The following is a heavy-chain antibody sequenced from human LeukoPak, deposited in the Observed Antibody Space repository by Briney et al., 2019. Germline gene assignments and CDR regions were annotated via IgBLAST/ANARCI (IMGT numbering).Heavy chain of an antibody. D-gene: IGHD2-15*01. CDR1: GFTFSTYE. CDR3: ARARYCSGGNCYRSFDY. Sequence: PGGSLRLSCAASGFTFSTYEMNWVRQAPGKGLEWVSYISSNEITMYYADSVKGRLTISRDNAKNSLYLQMNSLRAEDTAVYYCARARYCSGGNCYRSFDYWGQGTLVTVSS. J-gene: IGHJ4*02. V-gene: IGHV3-48*03. CDR2: ISSNEITM.